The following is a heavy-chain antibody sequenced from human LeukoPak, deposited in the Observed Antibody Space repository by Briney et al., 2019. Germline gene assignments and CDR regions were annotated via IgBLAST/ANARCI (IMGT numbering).Heavy chain of an antibody. CDR3: AKDGTTGYGMDV. V-gene: IGHV3-33*06. Sequence: GGSLRLSCTASGFTFSSYGMHWVRQAPGKGLEWVAVIWFDGSDKYYADSVKGRFTISRDNSKNTLYLQMSSLRAEDTALYYCAKDGTTGYGMDVWGQGTTVTIFS. D-gene: IGHD1-1*01. CDR2: IWFDGSDK. J-gene: IGHJ6*02. CDR1: GFTFSSYG.